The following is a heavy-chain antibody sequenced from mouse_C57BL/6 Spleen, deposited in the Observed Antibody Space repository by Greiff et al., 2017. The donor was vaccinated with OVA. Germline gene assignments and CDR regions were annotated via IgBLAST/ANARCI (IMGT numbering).Heavy chain of an antibody. D-gene: IGHD2-2*01. CDR1: GFSLTSYA. Sequence: VQLVESGPGLVAPSQSLSITCTVSGFSLTSYAISWVRQPPGKGLEWLGVIWTGGGTNYNSALKSRLSISKDNSKSQVFLKMNSLQTDDTARYYCASPSTMVTTYYAMDYWGQGTSVTVSS. V-gene: IGHV2-9-1*01. CDR3: ASPSTMVTTYYAMDY. J-gene: IGHJ4*01. CDR2: IWTGGGT.